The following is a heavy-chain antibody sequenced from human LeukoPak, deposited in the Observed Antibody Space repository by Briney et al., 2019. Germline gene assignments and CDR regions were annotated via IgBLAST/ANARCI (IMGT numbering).Heavy chain of an antibody. CDR3: ARMYSGTYGGIDY. Sequence: PSETLSLTCTVSGGSISSYYWSWIRKPAGKGLDWIGRIYSSGSTNYNPSLKSRVTMSVDTSRNRFSLKLTSVTAADTGVYYCARMYSGTYGGIDYWGQGSLVTVSS. J-gene: IGHJ4*02. D-gene: IGHD1-26*01. V-gene: IGHV4-4*07. CDR1: GGSISSYY. CDR2: IYSSGST.